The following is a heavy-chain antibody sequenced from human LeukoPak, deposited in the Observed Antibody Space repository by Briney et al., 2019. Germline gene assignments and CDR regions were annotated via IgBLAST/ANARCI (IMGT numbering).Heavy chain of an antibody. V-gene: IGHV3-23*01. CDR3: AKEYYVLLVYALGGHFDY. Sequence: GGSLRLSCAASGFTFSSYAMSWVRQAPGKGLEWVSTISGNGRSTYYGDSVKGRFTISRDNSKNTLSLQMNSLRAEDTAVYYCAKEYYVLLVYALGGHFDYWGRGTLVTVSA. J-gene: IGHJ4*02. CDR2: ISGNGRST. CDR1: GFTFSSYA. D-gene: IGHD2-8*02.